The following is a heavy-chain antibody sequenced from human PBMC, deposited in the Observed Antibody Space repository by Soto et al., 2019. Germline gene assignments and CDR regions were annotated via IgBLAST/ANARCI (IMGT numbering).Heavy chain of an antibody. CDR2: IWDDGSNK. V-gene: IGHV3-33*01. D-gene: IGHD3-10*01. Sequence: GGSLRLSCAASGFTFSRYGMHGVRQAPGKGRECVAVIWDDGSNKYYADAVKGRLTISRDNSKNTLYLQMNSLRSEDTAVYYCARVYGSGSPSNWFDPWGQGTLVSVSS. CDR3: ARVYGSGSPSNWFDP. J-gene: IGHJ5*02. CDR1: GFTFSRYG.